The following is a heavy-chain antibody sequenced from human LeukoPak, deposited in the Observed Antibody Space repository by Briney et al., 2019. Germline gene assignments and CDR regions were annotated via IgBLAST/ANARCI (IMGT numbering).Heavy chain of an antibody. V-gene: IGHV4-34*01. CDR1: GGSFFGSH. CDR2: INHSGRT. J-gene: IGHJ1*01. CDR3: ARSLYYYDSSGYYPEDFQH. Sequence: LETLSLTCAVSGGSFFGSHWNWIRQSPEKGLEWIGEINHSGRTNYNPSLKSRVTISVDTSKNQFSLKLSSVTAADTAVYYCARSLYYYDSSGYYPEDFQHWGQGTLVTVSS. D-gene: IGHD3-22*01.